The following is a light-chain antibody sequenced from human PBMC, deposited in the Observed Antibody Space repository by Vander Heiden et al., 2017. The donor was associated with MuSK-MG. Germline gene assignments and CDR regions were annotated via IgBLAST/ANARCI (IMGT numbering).Light chain of an antibody. CDR1: QSVLYTSNNKNY. J-gene: IGKJ3*01. Sequence: DIVMTQSPDSLGVSLGERATITCKSSQSVLYTSNNKNYLAWYQQKPGQPPKLLIYWASTRQSGDPERFSGSGSETDFTLTINNLQAEDLAVYSCQQYYSPPFTFGPGTTVEIK. CDR3: QQYYSPPFT. CDR2: WAS. V-gene: IGKV4-1*01.